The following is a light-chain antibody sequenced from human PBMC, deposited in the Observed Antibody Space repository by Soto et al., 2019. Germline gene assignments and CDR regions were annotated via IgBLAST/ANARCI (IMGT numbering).Light chain of an antibody. CDR3: SSYTTSNTRQIV. J-gene: IGLJ1*01. Sequence: QSLVTPPASVSGSPGQSITISCAGTSSDVGGYNYVSWYQHHPGKAPKLIIYDVTNRPSGVSNPFSGSKSGNTASLTISGLQPEDEADYYCSSYTTSNTRQIVFGTGTKVTVL. CDR2: DVT. V-gene: IGLV2-14*03. CDR1: SSDVGGYNY.